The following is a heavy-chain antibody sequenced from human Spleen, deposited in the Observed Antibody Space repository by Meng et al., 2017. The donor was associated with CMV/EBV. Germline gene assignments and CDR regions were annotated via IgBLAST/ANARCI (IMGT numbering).Heavy chain of an antibody. D-gene: IGHD3-22*01. CDR2: ISSSGSTV. Sequence: GESLKISCAASGFTFSGFEMSWVRQAPGKGLEWVSYISSSGSTVYYADSVKGRFTISRDNAKNSLFLQMNRLTAEDTAVYFCARGASSYYDSSGSFDYWGLGTLVTVSS. V-gene: IGHV3-48*03. CDR1: GFTFSGFE. J-gene: IGHJ4*02. CDR3: ARGASSYYDSSGSFDY.